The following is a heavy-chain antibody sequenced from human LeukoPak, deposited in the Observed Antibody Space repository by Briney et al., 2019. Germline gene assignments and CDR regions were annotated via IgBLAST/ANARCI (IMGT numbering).Heavy chain of an antibody. J-gene: IGHJ4*02. D-gene: IGHD1-26*01. CDR3: AKEGRGMGAATMDY. CDR2: ISGSGGST. V-gene: IGHV3-23*01. CDR1: GFTFSSFA. Sequence: GGSLRLSCAASGFTFSSFAMSWVRQAPGKGLEWVSGISGSGGSTYYADSVGRFSISRDNSNNTLYLQLTSLRADDTAVYYCAKEGRGMGAATMDYWGQGTLVTVSS.